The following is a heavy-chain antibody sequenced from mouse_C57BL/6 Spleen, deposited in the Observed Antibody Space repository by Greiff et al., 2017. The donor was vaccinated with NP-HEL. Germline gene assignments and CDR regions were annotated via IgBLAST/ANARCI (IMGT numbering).Heavy chain of an antibody. Sequence: EVQLQQSGAELVRPGASVKLSCTASGFNIKDYYMHWVKQRPEQGLEWIGRIDPEDGATEYAPKFQGKATMTADTSSNTAYLQLSSLTSEDTAVYYCTTPYYYGSSHYFDYWGQGTTLTVSS. J-gene: IGHJ2*01. V-gene: IGHV14-1*01. CDR3: TTPYYYGSSHYFDY. CDR2: IDPEDGAT. CDR1: GFNIKDYY. D-gene: IGHD1-1*01.